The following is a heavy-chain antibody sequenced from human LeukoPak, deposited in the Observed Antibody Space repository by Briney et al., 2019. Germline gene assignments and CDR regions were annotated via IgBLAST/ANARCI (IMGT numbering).Heavy chain of an antibody. D-gene: IGHD1-26*01. CDR1: GFTFSTYN. CDR3: ARDKPYSGRYYDFGF. CDR2: ISSSSDTI. Sequence: GGSLRLSCAASGFTFSTYNMNWVRQAPGKGLEWVSSISSSSDTIYYADSVKGRFTISRDNAKNSLNLQMSSLRAEDTAVYYCARDKPYSGRYYDFGFWGQGTLVTVSS. V-gene: IGHV3-48*01. J-gene: IGHJ4*02.